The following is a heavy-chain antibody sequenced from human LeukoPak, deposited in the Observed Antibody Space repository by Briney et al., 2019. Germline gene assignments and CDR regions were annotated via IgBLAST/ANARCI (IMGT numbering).Heavy chain of an antibody. D-gene: IGHD6-13*01. J-gene: IGHJ4*02. CDR2: IYYSGST. V-gene: IGHV4-61*10. CDR3: ARVTGYMTEDYFDY. Sequence: SETLSLTCTVPGGSISSGSYYWSWIRQPAGKGLEWIGYIYYSGSTNYNPSLKGRVTISVDTSKNQFSLRLSSVTAADTAVYYCARVTGYMTEDYFDYWGQGTLVTVSS. CDR1: GGSISSGSYY.